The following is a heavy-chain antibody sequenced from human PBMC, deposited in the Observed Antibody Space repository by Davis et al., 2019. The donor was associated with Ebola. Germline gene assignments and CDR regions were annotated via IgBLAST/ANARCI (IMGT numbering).Heavy chain of an antibody. V-gene: IGHV4-39*01. J-gene: IGHJ4*02. CDR1: GDSIGSSSYY. CDR2: IYYSGST. D-gene: IGHD3-10*01. CDR3: ATGAYYGSGYYFDY. Sequence: GSLRLSCTVSGDSIGSSSYYWGWIRQPPGKGLEWIGSIYYSGSTYYNPSLKSRVTISVDTVKNQFSLKLSSVTAADTAVYYCATGAYYGSGYYFDYWGQGTLVTVSS.